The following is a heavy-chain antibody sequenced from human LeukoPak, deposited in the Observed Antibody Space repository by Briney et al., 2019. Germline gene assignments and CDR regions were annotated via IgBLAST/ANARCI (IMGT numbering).Heavy chain of an antibody. J-gene: IGHJ5*02. D-gene: IGHD3-10*01. Sequence: GASVKVSCKASGYTFTGNYIHWVRQAPGQGLEWMGWINPNSGGTNYAQKFQGRVTMTRDTSISTAYMELSRLRSDDTAVYYCARGVGIVRGPRVTNWFDPWGQGTLVTVSS. CDR3: ARGVGIVRGPRVTNWFDP. CDR2: INPNSGGT. V-gene: IGHV1-2*02. CDR1: GYTFTGNY.